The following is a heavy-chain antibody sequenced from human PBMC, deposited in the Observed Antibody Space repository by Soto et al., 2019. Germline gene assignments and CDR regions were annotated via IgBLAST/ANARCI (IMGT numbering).Heavy chain of an antibody. CDR2: ITYSGNT. CDR3: VRGGSCTNGVCSVFDY. CDR1: GGSVSSVGYY. V-gene: IGHV4-31*03. Sequence: TSETLSLTCTVSGGSVSSVGYYWSWIRQHPGKGLEWIGYITYSGNTYYNPSLESRVTMSADTSKNQFSLKRSSVTAADTAVYFCVRGGSCTNGVCSVFDYWGQGTLVTVSS. D-gene: IGHD2-8*01. J-gene: IGHJ4*02.